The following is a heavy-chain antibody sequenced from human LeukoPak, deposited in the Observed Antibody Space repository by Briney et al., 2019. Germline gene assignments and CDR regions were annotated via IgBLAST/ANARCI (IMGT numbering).Heavy chain of an antibody. D-gene: IGHD1-26*01. Sequence: SETLSLTCTVSGGSISSSNYYWGWIRQPPGKGLEWIGSIYYSGSTYYNPSLKSRVTISVDTSKNQYSLKLRSVTAADTAVYYCARQRVGSGSYYYFDYWGQGTLVTVSS. J-gene: IGHJ4*02. CDR3: ARQRVGSGSYYYFDY. CDR1: GGSISSSNYY. V-gene: IGHV4-39*01. CDR2: IYYSGST.